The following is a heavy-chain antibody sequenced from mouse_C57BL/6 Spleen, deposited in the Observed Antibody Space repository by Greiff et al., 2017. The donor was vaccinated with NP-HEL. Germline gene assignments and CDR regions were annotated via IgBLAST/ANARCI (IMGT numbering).Heavy chain of an antibody. CDR3: ARQDYGSSYEWYFDV. CDR2: ISNGGGST. Sequence: EVQLVESGGGLVQPGGSLKLSCAASGFTFSDYYMYWVRQTPEKRLEWVAYISNGGGSTYYPDTVKGRFTISRDNAKNTLYLQMSRLKSEDTAMYYCARQDYGSSYEWYFDVWGTGTTVTVSS. J-gene: IGHJ1*03. CDR1: GFTFSDYY. V-gene: IGHV5-12*01. D-gene: IGHD1-1*01.